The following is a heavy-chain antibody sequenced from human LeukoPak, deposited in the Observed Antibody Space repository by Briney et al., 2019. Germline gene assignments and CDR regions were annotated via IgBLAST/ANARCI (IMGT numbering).Heavy chain of an antibody. J-gene: IGHJ4*02. CDR1: GFTLSSYW. CDR3: ASFDSSGWHYFDY. CDR2: ISSRSGYI. V-gene: IGHV3-21*01. Sequence: GGSLRLSCVASGFTLSSYWMTWVRQAPGKGLEWVSSISSRSGYIYYGDSVKGRFTISRDNAKNSLYLQMNTLRAEDTAVYYCASFDSSGWHYFDYWGQGTLVTVSA. D-gene: IGHD6-19*01.